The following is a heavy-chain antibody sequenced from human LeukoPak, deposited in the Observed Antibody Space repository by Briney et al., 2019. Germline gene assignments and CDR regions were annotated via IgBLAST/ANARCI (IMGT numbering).Heavy chain of an antibody. D-gene: IGHD6-13*01. Sequence: PGGSLRLSCAASEFTFSSYSMNWVRRAPGKGLEWVSYITNSGNSKSYADSVKGRFTISRDNTKNSLYLQMNSLRAEDTAVYYCAREGVWRQQLVDYYYGMDVWGQGTTVTVSS. J-gene: IGHJ6*02. CDR1: EFTFSSYS. CDR3: AREGVWRQQLVDYYYGMDV. CDR2: ITNSGNSK. V-gene: IGHV3-48*01.